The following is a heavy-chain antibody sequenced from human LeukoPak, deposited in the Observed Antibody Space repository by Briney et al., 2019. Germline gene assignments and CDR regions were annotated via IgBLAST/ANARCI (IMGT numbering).Heavy chain of an antibody. J-gene: IGHJ4*02. V-gene: IGHV3-23*01. D-gene: IGHD2-15*01. Sequence: PGGSLRLSCAASGFTFSSYAMSWVRQAPGKGLEWVSTISGSGGSTYYADSVKGRFTISRDNAKNSLYLQMNSLRDEDTAVYYCAKQRSVVVAAATNYWGQGNMVTVSP. CDR3: AKQRSVVVAAATNY. CDR1: GFTFSSYA. CDR2: ISGSGGST.